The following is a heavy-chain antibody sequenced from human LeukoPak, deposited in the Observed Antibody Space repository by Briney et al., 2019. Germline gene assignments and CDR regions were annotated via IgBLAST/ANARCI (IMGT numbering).Heavy chain of an antibody. CDR2: INHSGST. CDR3: ARGQLGLNYYYYYYMDV. D-gene: IGHD2-2*01. J-gene: IGHJ6*03. V-gene: IGHV4-34*01. Sequence: SETLSLTCAVYGGSFSGYHWSWIRQPPGKGLEWIGEINHSGSTNYNPSLKSRVTISVDTSKNQFSLKLSSVTAADTAVYYCARGQLGLNYYYYYYMDVWGKGTTVTVSS. CDR1: GGSFSGYH.